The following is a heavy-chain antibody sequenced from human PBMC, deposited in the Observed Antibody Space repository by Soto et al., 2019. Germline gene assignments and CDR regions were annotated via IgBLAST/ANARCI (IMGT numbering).Heavy chain of an antibody. V-gene: IGHV4-4*07. CDR1: GGSISSYY. CDR2: IYTSGST. D-gene: IGHD3-22*01. J-gene: IGHJ4*02. CDR3: ARDQGDSSGYYYYFDY. Sequence: SETLSLTCTVSGGSISSYYWSWIRQPAGKGLEWIGRIYTSGSTNYNPSLKSRVTMSVDTSKNQFSLKLSSVTAADTAVYYCARDQGDSSGYYYYFDYWGQGTLVTVSS.